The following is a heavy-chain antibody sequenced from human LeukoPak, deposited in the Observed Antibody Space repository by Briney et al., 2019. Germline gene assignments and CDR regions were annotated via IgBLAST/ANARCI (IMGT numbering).Heavy chain of an antibody. CDR3: ARDGPRRYGDYIGYFDY. CDR1: GFVYENYG. V-gene: IGHV3-20*04. D-gene: IGHD4-17*01. J-gene: IGHJ4*02. CDR2: INWNGGST. Sequence: GGSLRLSCEASGFVYENYGMTWVRQVPGKGLEWVSGINWNGGSTGYADSVKGRFTISRDNAKNSLYLQMNSLRAEDTALYYCARDGPRRYGDYIGYFDYWGQGTLVTVSS.